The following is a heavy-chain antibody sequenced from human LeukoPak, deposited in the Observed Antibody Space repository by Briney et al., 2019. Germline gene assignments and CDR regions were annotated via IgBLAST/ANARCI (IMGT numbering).Heavy chain of an antibody. Sequence: ASVKVSCKASGYTFTSYGITWVRQAPGQGLEWVGWISAYNGNTNYAQKLQGRVTMTTDTSTSTAYMDLRSLRSDDTAVYYCARDSEEIFGVAGMDVWGQGTTVTVSS. D-gene: IGHD3-3*01. CDR1: GYTFTSYG. CDR2: ISAYNGNT. J-gene: IGHJ6*02. CDR3: ARDSEEIFGVAGMDV. V-gene: IGHV1-18*01.